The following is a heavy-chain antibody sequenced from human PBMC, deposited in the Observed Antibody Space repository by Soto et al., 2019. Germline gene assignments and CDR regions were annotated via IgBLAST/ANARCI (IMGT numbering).Heavy chain of an antibody. J-gene: IGHJ4*02. Sequence: EVQLLESGGGLVQPGGSLRLSCAASGFTFSSYAMSWVRQAPGKGLEWVSAISGSGGSTYYADSVKGRFTISRDNSKNTLYLQMNSLRAEDTPVYYCAKDGYSSSVFDYWGQGTLVTVSS. D-gene: IGHD6-6*01. CDR3: AKDGYSSSVFDY. CDR2: ISGSGGST. V-gene: IGHV3-23*01. CDR1: GFTFSSYA.